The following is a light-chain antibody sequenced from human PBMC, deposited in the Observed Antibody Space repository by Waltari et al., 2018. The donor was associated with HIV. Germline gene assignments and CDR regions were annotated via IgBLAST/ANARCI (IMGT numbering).Light chain of an antibody. CDR3: QQYYTTPLFT. J-gene: IGKJ3*01. CDR2: AAS. Sequence: DIQMTQSPSSLSASVGDRVSFTCRASQGISNSLAWYQQKPGRAPKLLLYAASKLESGVPSRFSGSGSGTDDTLTISSLQPGDFATYYCQQYYTTPLFTFGPGTEVHIK. V-gene: IGKV1-NL1*01. CDR1: QGISNS.